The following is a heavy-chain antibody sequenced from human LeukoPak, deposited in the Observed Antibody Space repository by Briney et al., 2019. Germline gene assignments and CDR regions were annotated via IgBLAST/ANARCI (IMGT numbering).Heavy chain of an antibody. J-gene: IGHJ4*02. CDR2: IIPIFGTA. CDR3: ARGTWFGESPRIDY. CDR1: GYTFTYRY. Sequence: SVKVSCKASGYTFTYRYLHWVRQAPGQGLEWMGGIIPIFGTANYAQKFQGRVTITADESTSTAYMELSSLRSEDTAVYYCARGTWFGESPRIDYWGQGTLVTVSS. V-gene: IGHV1-69*13. D-gene: IGHD3-10*01.